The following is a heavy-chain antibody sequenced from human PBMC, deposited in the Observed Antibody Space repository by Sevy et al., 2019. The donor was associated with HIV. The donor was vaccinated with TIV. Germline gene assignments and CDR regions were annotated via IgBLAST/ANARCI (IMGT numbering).Heavy chain of an antibody. V-gene: IGHV3-23*01. D-gene: IGHD2-2*01. CDR3: AKGSTSSSEVGYFDY. J-gene: IGHJ4*02. CDR1: GFTFSSYA. Sequence: GGSLRLSCAASGFTFSSYAMSWVRQAPGKGLEWVSVISGNGGYTYYADSVKGRFTISRDTSKNTLYLQMNSLRPEDTAVYYCAKGSTSSSEVGYFDYWGQGTLVTVSS. CDR2: ISGNGGYT.